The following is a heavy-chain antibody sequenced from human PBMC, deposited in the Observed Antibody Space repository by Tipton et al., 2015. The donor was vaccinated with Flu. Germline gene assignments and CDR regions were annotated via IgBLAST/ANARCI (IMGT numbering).Heavy chain of an antibody. CDR2: VSRAGTTT. D-gene: IGHD3-22*01. J-gene: IGHJ4*02. CDR1: GFTFSDSA. CDR3: AKMYYYDRTGYHYYFDY. Sequence: SGFTFSDSAMSWVRQVPGKGLEWVSAVSRAGTTTYYADSVKGRFTISRDNSKSTLYLHMDSLRAEDTAIYYCAKMYYYDRTGYHYYFDYWGQGSPVTVSS. V-gene: IGHV3-23*01.